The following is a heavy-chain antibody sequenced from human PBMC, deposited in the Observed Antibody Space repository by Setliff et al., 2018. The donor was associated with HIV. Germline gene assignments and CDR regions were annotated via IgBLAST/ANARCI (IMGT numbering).Heavy chain of an antibody. D-gene: IGHD5-12*01. J-gene: IGHJ5*02. CDR1: RYTFTSYW. CDR3: ARGSGHDKGSWFDP. Sequence: PGESLKISCKGSRYTFTSYWIGWVRQMPGKGLEWMGIIYPGDSDPRYSPSFQGQVTISADKSISTVYLQWSSLKTSDTAMYYCARGSGHDKGSWFDPWGQGTLVTVSS. V-gene: IGHV5-51*01. CDR2: IYPGDSDP.